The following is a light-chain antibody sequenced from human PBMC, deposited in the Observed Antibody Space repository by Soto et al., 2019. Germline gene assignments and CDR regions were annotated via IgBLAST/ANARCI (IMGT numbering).Light chain of an antibody. CDR3: QQYSSWLWT. Sequence: IVMTQSPATLSVSPGERANISCRASQSGGTKLAWYQQTPGQAPRLLIYGASNRATGVPARISGSVSGTEFTLPIASLQSEDFAVYYCQQYSSWLWTFGQGTKVDIK. V-gene: IGKV3-15*01. J-gene: IGKJ1*01. CDR1: QSGGTK. CDR2: GAS.